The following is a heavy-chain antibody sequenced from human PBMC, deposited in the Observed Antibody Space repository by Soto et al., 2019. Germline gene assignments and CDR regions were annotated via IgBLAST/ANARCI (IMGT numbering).Heavy chain of an antibody. CDR3: ARGGALSTSWYWGDGLDS. D-gene: IGHD6-13*01. V-gene: IGHV1-69*06. J-gene: IGHJ4*02. CDR2: IIPVFGTP. CDR1: GYSFSSHA. Sequence: ASVKVSCKASGYSFSSHAITWVRQAPGQGLEWMGGIIPVFGTPSYAQKFQGRVTISADKSTNTSSLELRSLRSEDTAVYYCARGGALSTSWYWGDGLDSWGQGTQVTVSS.